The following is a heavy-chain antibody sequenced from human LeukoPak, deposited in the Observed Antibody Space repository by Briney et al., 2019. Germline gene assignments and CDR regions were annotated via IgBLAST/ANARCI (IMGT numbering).Heavy chain of an antibody. CDR2: INPGGGST. CDR3: ARGGDNSYFDY. D-gene: IGHD4-23*01. Sequence: GASVKVSCKASGYTFISYYIHWVRQAPGQGLEWMGIINPGGGSTTYAQKFQGRVTMTRDTSTSTVYMELSSLRSEDTAIYYCARGGDNSYFDYWGQGTLVTPSS. CDR1: GYTFISYY. V-gene: IGHV1-46*01. J-gene: IGHJ4*02.